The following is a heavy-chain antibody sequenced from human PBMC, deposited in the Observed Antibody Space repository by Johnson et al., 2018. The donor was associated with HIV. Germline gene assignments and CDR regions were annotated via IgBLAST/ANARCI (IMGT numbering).Heavy chain of an antibody. CDR3: ARAVYSSSSSCAFDI. J-gene: IGHJ3*02. Sequence: QVQLMESGGGLVKPGGSLRLSCAASGFTFSDYYMSWIRQAPGKGLEWVSYISSDGTTIYDADSVQGRFTISRDNAKNTLYLQMNSLRAKDTAVYYCARAVYSSSSSCAFDIWGQGTMVTVSS. D-gene: IGHD6-6*01. CDR1: GFTFSDYY. CDR2: ISSDGTTI. V-gene: IGHV3-11*04.